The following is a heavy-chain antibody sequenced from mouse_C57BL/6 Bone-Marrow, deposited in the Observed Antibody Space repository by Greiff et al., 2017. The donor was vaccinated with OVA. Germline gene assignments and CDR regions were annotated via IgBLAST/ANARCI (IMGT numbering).Heavy chain of an antibody. Sequence: QVHVKQSGAELVRPGSSVKLSCKASGYTFTSYWMDWVKQRPGQGLEWIGNIYPSDSETHYNQKFKDKATLTVDKSSSTAYMQLSSLTSEDSAVYYCARQLRLRGYFDYWGQGTTLTVSS. CDR3: ARQLRLRGYFDY. CDR2: IYPSDSET. CDR1: GYTFTSYW. D-gene: IGHD3-2*02. V-gene: IGHV1-61*01. J-gene: IGHJ2*01.